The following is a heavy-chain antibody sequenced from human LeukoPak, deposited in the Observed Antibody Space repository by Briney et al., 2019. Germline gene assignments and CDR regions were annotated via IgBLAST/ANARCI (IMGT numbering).Heavy chain of an antibody. V-gene: IGHV3-74*01. Sequence: GGSLRLSCAASGFTFSSYAMSWVRRAPGKGPVWVSRINSDGSSTDYADSVKGRFTISRDNAKNTLYLQMNSPRTEDTAVYYCARRWAVAAVDYWGQGTLVTVSS. CDR3: ARRWAVAAVDY. CDR2: INSDGSST. D-gene: IGHD6-19*01. J-gene: IGHJ4*02. CDR1: GFTFSSYA.